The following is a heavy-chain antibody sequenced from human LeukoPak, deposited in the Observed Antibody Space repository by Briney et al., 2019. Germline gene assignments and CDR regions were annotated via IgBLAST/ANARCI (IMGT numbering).Heavy chain of an antibody. V-gene: IGHV4-59*01. J-gene: IGHJ5*02. CDR2: IYYSGST. Sequence: SETLSLTCTVSGGSISSYYWSWIRQPPGKGLEWTGYIYYSGSTNYNPSLKSRVTISVDTSKNQFSLKLSSVTAADTAVYYCARYLGWFDPWGQGTLVTVSS. CDR1: GGSISSYY. CDR3: ARYLGWFDP.